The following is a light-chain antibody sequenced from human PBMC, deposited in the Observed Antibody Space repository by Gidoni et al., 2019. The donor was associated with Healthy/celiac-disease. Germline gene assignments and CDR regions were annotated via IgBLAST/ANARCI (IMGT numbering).Light chain of an antibody. V-gene: IGKV1-5*01. CDR1: QRISSY. Sequence: IQMTKSPSPLSASVGDRVTITCRASQRISSYLDWYQQKPGKAPKLLIYDASSLESGVPSRFSGSGSGTEFTLTISSLQPEDFATYYCQQSNSTPGTFGQGTKVEIK. CDR2: DAS. J-gene: IGKJ1*01. CDR3: QQSNSTPGT.